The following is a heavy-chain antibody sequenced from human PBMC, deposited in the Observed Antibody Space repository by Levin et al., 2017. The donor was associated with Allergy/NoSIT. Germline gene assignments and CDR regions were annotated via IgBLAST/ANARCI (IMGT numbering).Heavy chain of an antibody. CDR2: ISGYTGDT. Sequence: ASVKVSCKASRFNFPSYGFSWVRQAPGQGLEWMGWISGYTGDTKYAQKFQGRVTMTIDTSTTTAYMELRSLTSDEPAVYYCGRDTRSLVREVIGSFDIWGQGTMVAVSS. J-gene: IGHJ3*02. CDR1: RFNFPSYG. CDR3: GRDTRSLVREVIGSFDI. V-gene: IGHV1-18*01. D-gene: IGHD3-10*01.